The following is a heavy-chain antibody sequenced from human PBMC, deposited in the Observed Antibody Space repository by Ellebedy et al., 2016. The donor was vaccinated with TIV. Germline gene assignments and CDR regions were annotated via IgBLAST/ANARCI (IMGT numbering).Heavy chain of an antibody. CDR1: GFTFSSYW. V-gene: IGHV3-7*01. CDR3: ARAIGSGSSL. CDR2: IKQDGSEK. Sequence: GGSLRLXXAGSGFTFSSYWMSWVRHAPGNGLEWVANIKQDGSEKYYVDSVKGRFTISRDNAENSLYLQMNSLRADDTAVYYCARAIGSGSSLWGQGTMVTVSS. J-gene: IGHJ3*01. D-gene: IGHD1-26*01.